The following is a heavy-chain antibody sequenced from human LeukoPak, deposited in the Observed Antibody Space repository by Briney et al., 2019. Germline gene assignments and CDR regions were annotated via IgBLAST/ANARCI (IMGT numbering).Heavy chain of an antibody. Sequence: ASVKVSCKASEYTFTSYHMHWVRQAPGQGLEWMRMINPSDGRTNYAQKYQGRVTMTKDTSTSTVYMELSSLRSEDTAVYYCARANWGSFRWFDPWGQGTLVTVS. D-gene: IGHD7-27*01. V-gene: IGHV1-46*01. J-gene: IGHJ5*02. CDR2: INPSDGRT. CDR1: EYTFTSYH. CDR3: ARANWGSFRWFDP.